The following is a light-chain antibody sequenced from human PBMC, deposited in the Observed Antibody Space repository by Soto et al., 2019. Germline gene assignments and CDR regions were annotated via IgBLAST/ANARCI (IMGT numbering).Light chain of an antibody. CDR2: EVS. Sequence: QSALTQPPSVSGSPGQSVTISCTGTSSDIGGYNYVSWYQQHPGKVPKLIIFEVSTRPSGVSNRFSGSKSGNTASLTISGLQADDEADYYCSSFTTSTTLYVFGTGTKVTVL. V-gene: IGLV2-14*01. J-gene: IGLJ1*01. CDR1: SSDIGGYNY. CDR3: SSFTTSTTLYV.